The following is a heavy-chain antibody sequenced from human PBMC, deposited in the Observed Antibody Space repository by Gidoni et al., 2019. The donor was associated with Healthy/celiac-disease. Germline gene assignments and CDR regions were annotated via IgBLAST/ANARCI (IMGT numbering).Heavy chain of an antibody. CDR1: GFSLSNARMG. D-gene: IGHD3-3*01. J-gene: IGHJ6*03. CDR3: ARLYYDFWSGYFKGPQGWTQYYYYMDV. CDR2: IFSNDEK. Sequence: QVTLKESGPVLVTPTETLTMTCTVSGFSLSNARMGVSWIRQPPGKALEWLAHIFSNDEKSYSTSLKSRLTISKDTSKSQVVLTMTNMDPVDTATYYCARLYYDFWSGYFKGPQGWTQYYYYMDVWGKGTTVTVSS. V-gene: IGHV2-26*01.